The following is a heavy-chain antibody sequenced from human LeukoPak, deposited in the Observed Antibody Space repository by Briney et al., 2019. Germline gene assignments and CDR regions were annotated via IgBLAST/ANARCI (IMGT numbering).Heavy chain of an antibody. D-gene: IGHD2-21*02. V-gene: IGHV4-39*01. CDR2: IYYTGST. Sequence: SETLSLTCTVSGGSISSSSYYWGWIRQPPGKRLKWIGNIYYTGSTYYNPSLRSRVTISVDTSKNQFSLNLSSVTAADTAVYYCASLVVVTAMGGLYFDYWGQGTLVTVSS. CDR3: ASLVVVTAMGGLYFDY. J-gene: IGHJ4*02. CDR1: GGSISSSSYY.